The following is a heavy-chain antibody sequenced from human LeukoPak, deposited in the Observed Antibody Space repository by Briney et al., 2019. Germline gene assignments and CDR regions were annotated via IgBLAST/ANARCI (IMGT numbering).Heavy chain of an antibody. J-gene: IGHJ6*03. CDR2: ILYSGST. CDR1: GGSISPYY. Sequence: SETLSLTCTVSGGSISPYYWNWIRQPPGKGLEWIGHILYSGSTTYNPSLKSRVTISIDKSKNQFSLNLTSVTAADTAVYYCARVKMSRDNVYYYYYLVVWRKGTTVTVSS. V-gene: IGHV4-59*01. D-gene: IGHD1-1*01. CDR3: ARVKMSRDNVYYYYYLVV.